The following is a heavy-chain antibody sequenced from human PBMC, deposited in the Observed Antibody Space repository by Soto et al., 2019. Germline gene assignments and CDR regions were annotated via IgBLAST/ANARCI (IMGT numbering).Heavy chain of an antibody. V-gene: IGHV4-38-2*01. CDR3: ARAVSIVVVPASGWFDP. Sequence: LSLTCVVSGYSINNGYYWGWIRQPPGKGLEWIGSIYHSGSTYYNPSLKGRVTISVDTSKNQFSLKLNFVTAADTAVYYCARAVSIVVVPASGWFDPWGQGTLVTVSS. CDR2: IYHSGST. CDR1: GYSINNGYY. D-gene: IGHD2-2*01. J-gene: IGHJ5*02.